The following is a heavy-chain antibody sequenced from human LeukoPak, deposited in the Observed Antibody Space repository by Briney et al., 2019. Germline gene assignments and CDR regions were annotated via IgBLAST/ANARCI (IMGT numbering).Heavy chain of an antibody. V-gene: IGHV2-5*02. CDR3: AHMTGAGSHPYFDY. J-gene: IGHJ4*02. CDR1: GISLSSSEVG. Sequence: SGPTLVKPTETLTLTCTFSGISLSSSEVGVGWIHQPPGKALEWLALIYGDDDKRYSPSLQSRLTITKDTSKVQVVLTMTNMDPVDTATYYCAHMTGAGSHPYFDYWGQGTLVTVSS. CDR2: IYGDDDK.